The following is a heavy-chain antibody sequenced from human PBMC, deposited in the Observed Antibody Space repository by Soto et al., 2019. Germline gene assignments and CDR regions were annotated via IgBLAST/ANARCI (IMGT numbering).Heavy chain of an antibody. CDR1: EFTFSSYG. J-gene: IGHJ4*02. V-gene: IGHV3-74*01. CDR3: VRTSLVVAAATREDY. Sequence: GVSPGLSFAASEFTFSSYGMHWVRQSPGKGLVWVSRINSDGSSTSYADSVKGRFTISRDNAKNTLYLQMNSLRAEDTAVYYCVRTSLVVAAATREDYWGQGTLVTVSS. D-gene: IGHD2-15*01. CDR2: INSDGSST.